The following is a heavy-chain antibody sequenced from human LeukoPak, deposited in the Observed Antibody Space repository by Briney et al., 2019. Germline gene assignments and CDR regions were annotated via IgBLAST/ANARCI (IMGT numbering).Heavy chain of an antibody. CDR3: AKRGYSYDFDY. D-gene: IGHD5-18*01. CDR1: GFTFSSYG. J-gene: IGHJ4*02. V-gene: IGHV3-33*06. Sequence: PGRSLRLSCAASGFTFSSYGMHWVRQAPGKGLEWVAVIWYDGSNKYYADSVKGRFTISRDNSKNTLYLQMNSLRAKDTAVYYCAKRGYSYDFDYWGQGTLVTVSS. CDR2: IWYDGSNK.